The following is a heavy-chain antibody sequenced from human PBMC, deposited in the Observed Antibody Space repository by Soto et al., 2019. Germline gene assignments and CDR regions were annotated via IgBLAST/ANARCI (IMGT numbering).Heavy chain of an antibody. Sequence: GGSLRLSCAASGFTFSSYAMSWVRQAPGKGLEWVSAISGSGGSTYYADSVKGRFTISRDNSKNTLYLQMNSLRAEDTAVYYCAKDYQGDGSVVGNWFDPWGQGTLVTVSS. CDR1: GFTFSSYA. J-gene: IGHJ5*02. CDR2: ISGSGGST. D-gene: IGHD2-15*01. CDR3: AKDYQGDGSVVGNWFDP. V-gene: IGHV3-23*01.